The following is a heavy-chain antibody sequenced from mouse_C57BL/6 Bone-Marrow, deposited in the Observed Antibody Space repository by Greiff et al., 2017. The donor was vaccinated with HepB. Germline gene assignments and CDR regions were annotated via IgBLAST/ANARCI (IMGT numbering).Heavy chain of an antibody. CDR1: GFSLTSYA. D-gene: IGHD2-5*01. CDR3: ARKVYSNYVHWYFDV. CDR2: IWTGGGT. Sequence: QVQLQQSGPGLVAPSQSLSITCTVSGFSLTSYAISWVRQPPGKGLEWLGVIWTGGGTNYNSALKSRLSISKDNSKSQVFLKMNSLQTDDTARYYCARKVYSNYVHWYFDVWGTGTTVTVSS. J-gene: IGHJ1*03. V-gene: IGHV2-9-1*01.